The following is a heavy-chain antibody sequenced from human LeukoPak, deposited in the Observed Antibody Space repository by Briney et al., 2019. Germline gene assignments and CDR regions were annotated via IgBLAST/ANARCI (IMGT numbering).Heavy chain of an antibody. J-gene: IGHJ4*02. D-gene: IGHD1-26*01. V-gene: IGHV3-48*03. CDR3: AKDGGWDLVRVGEFDY. CDR1: GFTFSSYE. CDR2: ISSSGSTI. Sequence: GGSLRLSCAASGFTFSSYEMNWVRQAPGKGLEWVSYISSSGSTIYYADSVKGRFTISRDNAKNSLYLQMNSLRAEDTAVYYCAKDGGWDLVRVGEFDYWGQGTLVTVSS.